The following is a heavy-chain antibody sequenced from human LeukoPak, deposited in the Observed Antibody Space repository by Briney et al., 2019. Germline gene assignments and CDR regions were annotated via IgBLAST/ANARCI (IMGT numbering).Heavy chain of an antibody. Sequence: SQTLSLTCTISGDSVSSYSASWNWIRQSPSRGLEWLGRTYYRSKWYNDYAVSVRSRLTINPDSSKNQFSLQLSSVTPNVTNQYYCARVYDVTSWSDPWGQGALVTVSS. D-gene: IGHD3-3*01. CDR2: TYYRSKWYN. V-gene: IGHV6-1*01. CDR1: GDSVSSYSAS. CDR3: ARVYDVTSWSDP. J-gene: IGHJ5*02.